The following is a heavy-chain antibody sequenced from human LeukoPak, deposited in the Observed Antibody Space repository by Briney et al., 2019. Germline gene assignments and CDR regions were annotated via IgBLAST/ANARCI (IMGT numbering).Heavy chain of an antibody. Sequence: VKGLACIWYIYSSGTTNYNPSLKRRVNISVEKSKKQFSLKLSSVTAADTAVYYCARDFDYWGQGTLVTVSS. CDR3: ARDFDY. CDR2: IYSSGTT. V-gene: IGHV4-59*01. J-gene: IGHJ4*02.